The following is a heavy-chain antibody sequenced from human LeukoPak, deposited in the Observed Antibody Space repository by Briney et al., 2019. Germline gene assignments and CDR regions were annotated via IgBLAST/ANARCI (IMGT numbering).Heavy chain of an antibody. CDR2: ISPYNGNT. J-gene: IGHJ4*02. D-gene: IGHD3-3*01. CDR3: QRITIFGVIIDFDY. Sequence: ASVKVSCKASGYTFTGYYMQWVRQAPGQGLEWMGWISPYNGNTNYAQKLQGRVTMTTDTSTSTAYMELRSLRSDDTAVYYCQRITIFGVIIDFDYWGQGSLVTVSS. CDR1: GYTFTGYY. V-gene: IGHV1-18*04.